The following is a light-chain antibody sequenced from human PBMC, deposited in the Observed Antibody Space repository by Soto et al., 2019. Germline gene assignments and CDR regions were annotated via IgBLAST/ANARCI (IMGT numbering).Light chain of an antibody. CDR1: RSVSSN. J-gene: IGKJ1*01. V-gene: IGKV3-15*01. Sequence: PGERATLSCWASRSVSSNLAWYHQKPGQAPRLLIYDASTRATGVPARFSGSGSETAFTLTISSPQSEDFAVYYCQQYHNWPLTFGQGTKVEIK. CDR3: QQYHNWPLT. CDR2: DAS.